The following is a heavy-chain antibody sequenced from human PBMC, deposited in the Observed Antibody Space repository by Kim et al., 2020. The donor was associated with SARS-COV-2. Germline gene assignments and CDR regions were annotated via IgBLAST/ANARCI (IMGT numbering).Heavy chain of an antibody. CDR3: ARQTVITFGGVIVFDPVGYLDY. CDR1: GGSISCYY. V-gene: IGHV4-59*08. J-gene: IGHJ4*02. Sequence: SETLSLTCTVSGGSISCYYWSWIRQPPGKGLEWIGYIYYSGSTNYNPSLKSRVTIAVDTSKNQFSLKLSSVTAADTAVYYCARQTVITFGGVIVFDPVGYLDYWGQGTLVTVSS. D-gene: IGHD3-16*02. CDR2: IYYSGST.